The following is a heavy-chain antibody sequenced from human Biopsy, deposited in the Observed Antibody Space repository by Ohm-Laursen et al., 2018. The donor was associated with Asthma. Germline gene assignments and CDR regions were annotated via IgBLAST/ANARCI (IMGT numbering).Heavy chain of an antibody. CDR3: ARGYSGSDRIVYYYSGLEV. J-gene: IGHJ6*02. V-gene: IGHV1-69*13. CDR2: LIPVLGTP. D-gene: IGHD5-12*01. CDR1: GDSFSNYA. Sequence: VASVKVSCNASGDSFSNYAISWVRQAPGQGLEWMGGLIPVLGTPDHAQMFEGRVTITADESTSTAYMELGSLSSEDTAVYYCARGYSGSDRIVYYYSGLEVWGQGTTVTVSS.